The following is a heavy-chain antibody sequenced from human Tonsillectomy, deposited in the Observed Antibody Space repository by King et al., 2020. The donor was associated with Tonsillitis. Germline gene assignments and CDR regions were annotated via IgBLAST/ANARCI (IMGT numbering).Heavy chain of an antibody. CDR2: ISGSGGST. J-gene: IGHJ6*03. CDR1: GFTFTSYA. D-gene: IGHD4-17*01. Sequence: VQLVESGGGLVQPGGSLRLSCVASGFTFTSYAMTWVRQAPGKGLEWVSSISGSGGSTYYADSVKGRFTISRDNSKNTLYLQMNSLRVEDTAVYYCAKVGTTVTTYYYYYMDVWGKGTTVTVSS. CDR3: AKVGTTVTTYYYYYMDV. V-gene: IGHV3-23*04.